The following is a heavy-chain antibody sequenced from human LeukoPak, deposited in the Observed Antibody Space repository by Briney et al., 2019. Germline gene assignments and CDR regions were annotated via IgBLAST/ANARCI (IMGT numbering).Heavy chain of an antibody. V-gene: IGHV1-2*06. J-gene: IGHJ4*02. D-gene: IGHD2-15*01. CDR2: INPNSGGT. Sequence: ASVKVSCKASGYSFTGYYIHWVRQAPGQGLEWMGRINPNSGGTNYAQKFQVRLTMNRDTSISTAYMELSRLTSDDTAVYFCARDLEALAAIDYWGQGTLVTVSS. CDR3: ARDLEALAAIDY. CDR1: GYSFTGYY.